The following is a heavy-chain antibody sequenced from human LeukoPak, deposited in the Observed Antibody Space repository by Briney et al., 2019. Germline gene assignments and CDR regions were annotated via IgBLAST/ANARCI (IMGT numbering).Heavy chain of an antibody. J-gene: IGHJ4*02. D-gene: IGHD3-16*01. CDR3: ARIGISGGGYDY. Sequence: GGSLRLSCAASGFTFSSYSMNWVRQAPGKGLEWVSSISSSSSYIYYADSVKDRFTISRDNAKNSLYLQMNSLRAEDTAVYYCARIGISGGGYDYWGQGTLVTVSS. CDR1: GFTFSSYS. V-gene: IGHV3-21*01. CDR2: ISSSSSYI.